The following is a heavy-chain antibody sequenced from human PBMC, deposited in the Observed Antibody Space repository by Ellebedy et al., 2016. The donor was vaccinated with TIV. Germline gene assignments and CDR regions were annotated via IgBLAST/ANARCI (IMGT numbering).Heavy chain of an antibody. Sequence: GESLKISCAASGFTLSNYWMTWVRQAPGKGLEWVANIKQDGSEIYYVDSVRVRFAISRDNTKNSLYLQMNSLRAEDTALYYCAGGSGFLFDVWGQGTMVTVSS. D-gene: IGHD3-22*01. CDR1: GFTLSNYW. J-gene: IGHJ3*01. CDR2: IKQDGSEI. CDR3: AGGSGFLFDV. V-gene: IGHV3-7*04.